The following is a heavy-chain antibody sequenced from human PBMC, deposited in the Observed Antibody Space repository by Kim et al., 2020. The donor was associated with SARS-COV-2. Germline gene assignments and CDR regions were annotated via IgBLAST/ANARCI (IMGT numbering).Heavy chain of an antibody. D-gene: IGHD6-6*01. CDR3: TTEYESSSSLLGENYYFDY. J-gene: IGHJ4*02. V-gene: IGHV3-15*01. Sequence: GRFTISRDESNNTLYLQMNSLKTEDTAVYYCTTEYESSSSLLGENYYFDYWGQGTLVTVSS.